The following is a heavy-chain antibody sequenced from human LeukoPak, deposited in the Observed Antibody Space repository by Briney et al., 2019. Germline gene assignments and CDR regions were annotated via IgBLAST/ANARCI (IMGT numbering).Heavy chain of an antibody. V-gene: IGHV4-59*01. Sequence: PSETLSLTCTVSGGSISDYYWSWIRQPPGQGLEWIGYIYSSGSTNYNPSLKSRVTISVDTSKNQFSLKLSSVTAADTAVYYCARALYYGSSGYYNQYYFDYWGQGTLLTVSS. CDR1: GGSISDYY. D-gene: IGHD3-22*01. J-gene: IGHJ4*02. CDR2: IYSSGST. CDR3: ARALYYGSSGYYNQYYFDY.